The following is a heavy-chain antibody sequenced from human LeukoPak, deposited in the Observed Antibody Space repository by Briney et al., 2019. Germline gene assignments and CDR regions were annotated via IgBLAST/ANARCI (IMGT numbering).Heavy chain of an antibody. CDR3: AKRKDNRWHATFDY. CDR2: ISTRGGTT. J-gene: IGHJ4*02. V-gene: IGHV3-23*01. Sequence: GGSLRLSCVASGFTFSDYAMSWVRQAPGKGLEWVSSISTRGGTTNYAASVKGRFAISRDNSRNTLDLQMNSLRAEDSALYYCAKRKDNRWHATFDYWGQGTLVTVSS. CDR1: GFTFSDYA. D-gene: IGHD2-15*01.